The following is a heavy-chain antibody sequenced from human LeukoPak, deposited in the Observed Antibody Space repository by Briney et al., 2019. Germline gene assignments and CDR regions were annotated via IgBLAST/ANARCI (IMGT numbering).Heavy chain of an antibody. J-gene: IGHJ4*02. D-gene: IGHD6-19*01. Sequence: SVKVSCKASGGTFSSYAISWVRQAPGQGLEWMGGIIPIFGTANYAQKFRGRVTITADESTSTAYMELSSLRSEDTAVYYCAGDKAGYSSGWYIFDYWGQGTLVTVSS. CDR1: GGTFSSYA. CDR3: AGDKAGYSSGWYIFDY. V-gene: IGHV1-69*13. CDR2: IIPIFGTA.